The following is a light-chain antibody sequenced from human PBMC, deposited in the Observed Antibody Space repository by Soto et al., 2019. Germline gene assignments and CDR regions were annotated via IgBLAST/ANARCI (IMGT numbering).Light chain of an antibody. CDR2: DVS. V-gene: IGLV2-14*01. CDR1: SSDVGGYNY. Sequence: QSALTQPASVSGSPGQSITSSCTGTSSDVGGYNYLSCYQQHQGKAHKLMIYDVSNRPSGVSNRFSGSKSGNTASLTISGLQAEDEADYYCNSYTSSSTPYVFGTGTKLTVL. CDR3: NSYTSSSTPYV. J-gene: IGLJ1*01.